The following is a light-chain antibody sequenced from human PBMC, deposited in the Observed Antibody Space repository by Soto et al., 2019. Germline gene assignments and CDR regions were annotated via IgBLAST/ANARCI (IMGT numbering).Light chain of an antibody. CDR2: KAS. CDR3: QQYNRFSWT. Sequence: DIQMTQSPSTLSASVGDRVTITCRASQSIDKWLAWYQQKPGKAPKLLIYKASILQSGVPSRFSGIGSGTDFTLTISSLQPDDVGSYYCQQYNRFSWTFGQGTKVEIK. V-gene: IGKV1-5*03. J-gene: IGKJ1*01. CDR1: QSIDKW.